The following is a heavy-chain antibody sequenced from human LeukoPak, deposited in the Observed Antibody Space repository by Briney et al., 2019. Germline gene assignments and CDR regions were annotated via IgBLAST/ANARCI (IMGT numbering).Heavy chain of an antibody. CDR2: INPSGGST. V-gene: IGHV1-46*01. D-gene: IGHD3-3*01. CDR3: AREGSSYYDFWSGQRSGYFDL. Sequence: GASVKVSCKASGYTFTSYYMHWVRQAPGQALEWMGIINPSGGSTSYAQKFQGRVTMTRDTSTSTVYMELSSLRSEDTAVYYCAREGSSYYDFWSGQRSGYFDLWGRGTLVTVSS. J-gene: IGHJ2*01. CDR1: GYTFTSYY.